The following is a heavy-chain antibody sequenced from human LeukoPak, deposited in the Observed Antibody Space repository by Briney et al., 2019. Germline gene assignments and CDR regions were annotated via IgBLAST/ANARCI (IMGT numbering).Heavy chain of an antibody. Sequence: PGESLRLSCTGSGFMFNAYWMSWVRKAPGMGLEWVGKIRQDGGEIFYVDSVGGRFTISRDNAKNSVYLQLNSLRAEDTAVYYCARADLEWYLDLWGRGTLVTVSS. V-gene: IGHV3-7*01. J-gene: IGHJ2*01. CDR2: IRQDGGEI. CDR3: ARADLEWYLDL. CDR1: GFMFNAYW.